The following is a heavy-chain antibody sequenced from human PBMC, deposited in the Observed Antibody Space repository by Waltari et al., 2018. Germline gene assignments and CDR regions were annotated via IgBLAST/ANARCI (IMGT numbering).Heavy chain of an antibody. D-gene: IGHD3-16*02. J-gene: IGHJ4*02. Sequence: QVQLVQSGAEVKKPGSSVKVSCKASGGTFSSYAISWVRQAPGQGLEWMGRIIPILGIANYAQKLQGRVTITADKSTSTAYMELSSLRSEDTAVYYCAVGNYDYVWGSYRSTVYWGQGTLVTVSS. CDR1: GGTFSSYA. V-gene: IGHV1-69*09. CDR3: AVGNYDYVWGSYRSTVY. CDR2: IIPILGIA.